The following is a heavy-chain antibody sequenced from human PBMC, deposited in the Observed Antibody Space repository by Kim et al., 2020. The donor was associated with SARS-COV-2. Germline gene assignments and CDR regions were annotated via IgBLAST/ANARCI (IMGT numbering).Heavy chain of an antibody. V-gene: IGHV3-48*03. CDR2: ISSSGSTI. J-gene: IGHJ3*02. CDR1: GFTFSSYE. Sequence: GGSLRLSCAASGFTFSSYEMNWVRQAPGKGLEWVSYISSSGSTIYYADSVKGRFPISRDNAKNSLYLQMNSLRAEDTAVYYCARDSRFAYYYDSSGSPLGDAFDIWGQGTMVTVSS. D-gene: IGHD3-22*01. CDR3: ARDSRFAYYYDSSGSPLGDAFDI.